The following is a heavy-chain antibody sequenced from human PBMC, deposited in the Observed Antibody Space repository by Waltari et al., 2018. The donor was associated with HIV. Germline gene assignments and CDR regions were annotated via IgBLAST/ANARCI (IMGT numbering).Heavy chain of an antibody. J-gene: IGHJ4*02. CDR1: GGSFSGYY. CDR3: ARVGEVATIYYYFDY. CDR2: INHSGST. V-gene: IGHV4-34*01. D-gene: IGHD5-12*01. Sequence: QVQLQQWGAGLLKPSETLSLTCAVYGGSFSGYYWSWIRQPPGKGLEWIGEINHSGSTNYNPSLKSRVTISVDTSKNQFSLKLSSVTAADTAVYYCARVGEVATIYYYFDYWGQGTLVTVSS.